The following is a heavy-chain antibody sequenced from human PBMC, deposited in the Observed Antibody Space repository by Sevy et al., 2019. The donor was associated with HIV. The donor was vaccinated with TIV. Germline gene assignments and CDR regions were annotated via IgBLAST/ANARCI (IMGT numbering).Heavy chain of an antibody. D-gene: IGHD3-16*01. J-gene: IGHJ6*02. V-gene: IGHV3-7*03. CDR3: ARDWRSYIGSGGDYYYYGMDV. Sequence: GGSLRLSCAASGFAFNSYWMSWVRQAPGMGLQWVGTIKEDGSEKYYVDSMKGRFTISRDNAKNSLYLQMNSLRAEDTAVYYCARDWRSYIGSGGDYYYYGMDVWGQGTTVTVSS. CDR2: IKEDGSEK. CDR1: GFAFNSYW.